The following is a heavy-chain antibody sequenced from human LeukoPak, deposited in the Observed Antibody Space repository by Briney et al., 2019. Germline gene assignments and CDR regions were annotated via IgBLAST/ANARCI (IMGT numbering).Heavy chain of an antibody. J-gene: IGHJ4*02. Sequence: SETLSLTCTVSGGSISSSSYYWGWIRQPPGKGLEWIGSIYYSGSTYYNPSLKSRVTISVDTSKNQFSLKLSSVTAADTAVYYCAGGIAVAGLPFDYWGQGTLVTVSS. CDR2: IYYSGST. V-gene: IGHV4-39*01. D-gene: IGHD6-19*01. CDR1: GGSISSSSYY. CDR3: AGGIAVAGLPFDY.